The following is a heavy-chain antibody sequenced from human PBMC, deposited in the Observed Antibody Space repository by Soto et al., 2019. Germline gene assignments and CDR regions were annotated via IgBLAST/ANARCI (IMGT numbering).Heavy chain of an antibody. V-gene: IGHV4-39*01. CDR2: IDYSGTT. J-gene: IGHJ5*02. D-gene: IGHD3-10*01. CDR1: GGSISSFGYY. CDR3: ARQAVLPYWFDP. Sequence: PSETLSLTCTVSGGSISSFGYYWGWIRQSPGKGLEWIGSIDYSGTTYHNLSLKSRVTISVDTSKNQFSLKLSSVTAADTAVYYCARQAVLPYWFDPWGQGTLVTVSS.